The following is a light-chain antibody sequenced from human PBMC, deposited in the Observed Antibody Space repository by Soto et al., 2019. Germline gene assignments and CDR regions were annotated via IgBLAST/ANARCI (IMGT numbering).Light chain of an antibody. Sequence: QSVLTQPPSVSAAPGQKVTISCSGSSSNIGNNYVSWYQSLPGTAPKLLIYDNNERPSGIPDRFSGSKSGTSATLGITGLQTGDEADYYCGTWDSSLSVGVFGGGTKLIVL. CDR2: DNN. CDR3: GTWDSSLSVGV. CDR1: SSNIGNNY. V-gene: IGLV1-51*01. J-gene: IGLJ2*01.